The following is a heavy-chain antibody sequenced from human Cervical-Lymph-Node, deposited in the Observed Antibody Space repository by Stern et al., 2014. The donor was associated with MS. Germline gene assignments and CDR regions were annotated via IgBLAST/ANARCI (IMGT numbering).Heavy chain of an antibody. CDR2: ISAASGST. D-gene: IGHD5-24*01. CDR3: ARDKMHAFDS. J-gene: IGHJ4*02. V-gene: IGHV1-18*01. Sequence: MQLVESGTEVKKPGASLIVSCKASGYTFTNYGLSWVRQAPGQGLEWLGWISAASGSTKYTQNLRDRLTLTRDTSTGTAYMDLRTLRAEDTAVYYCARDKMHAFDSWGQGTPVSVSS. CDR1: GYTFTNYG.